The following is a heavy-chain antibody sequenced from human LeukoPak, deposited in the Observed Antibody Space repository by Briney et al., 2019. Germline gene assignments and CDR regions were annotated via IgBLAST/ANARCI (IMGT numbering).Heavy chain of an antibody. CDR2: IYYSGST. Sequence: SETLSLTCTVSGGSISSSSYYWGWIRQPPGKGLEWIGSIYYSGSTYYNPSLKSRVTISVDTSKNQFSLELSSVTAADTAVYYCARQRGGYDFWSGRDLYYFDYWGQGTLVTVSS. D-gene: IGHD3-3*01. CDR1: GGSISSSSYY. V-gene: IGHV4-39*01. J-gene: IGHJ4*02. CDR3: ARQRGGYDFWSGRDLYYFDY.